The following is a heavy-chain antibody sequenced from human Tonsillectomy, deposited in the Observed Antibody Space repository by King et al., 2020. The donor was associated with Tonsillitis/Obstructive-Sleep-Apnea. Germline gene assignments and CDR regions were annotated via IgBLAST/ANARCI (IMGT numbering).Heavy chain of an antibody. V-gene: IGHV3-49*04. Sequence: VQLVESGGGLVQPGRSLRLSCTASGFTFGDYGMSWVRQAPGKGLEWVGFIRSKAYGGTTEYAASVKGRFTISRDDSKSIAYLQMNSLKTEDTAVYYCTRELDPFGYWGQGTLVTVSS. D-gene: IGHD2-2*03. CDR1: GFTFGDYG. J-gene: IGHJ4*02. CDR3: TRELDPFGY. CDR2: IRSKAYGGTT.